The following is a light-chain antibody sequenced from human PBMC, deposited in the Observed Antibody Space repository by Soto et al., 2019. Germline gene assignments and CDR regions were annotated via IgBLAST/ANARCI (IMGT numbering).Light chain of an antibody. V-gene: IGLV6-57*04. Sequence: NFMLTQPHSVSESPGQTITISCTRSSGSIASDYVQWYQQRPGSAPLNVIFEDSQRPSGVPDRFSGSIDSSSNSASLTISRLTTEDAADYYCQSVDGKYVVFGGGTKLTVL. J-gene: IGLJ2*01. CDR1: SGSIASDY. CDR3: QSVDGKYVV. CDR2: EDS.